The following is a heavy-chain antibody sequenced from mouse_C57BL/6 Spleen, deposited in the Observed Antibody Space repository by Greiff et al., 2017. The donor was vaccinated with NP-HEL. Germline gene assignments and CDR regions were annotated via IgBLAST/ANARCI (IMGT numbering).Heavy chain of an antibody. D-gene: IGHD3-2*02. J-gene: IGHJ2*01. CDR1: GYAFSSYW. V-gene: IGHV1-80*01. CDR2: IYPGDGDT. CDR3: ARYSSGPGYFDY. Sequence: QVQLKQSGAELVKPGASVKISCKASGYAFSSYWMNWVKQRPGKGLEWIGQIYPGDGDTNYNGKFKGKATLTADKSSSTAYMQLSSLTSEDSAVYFCARYSSGPGYFDYWGQGTTLTVSS.